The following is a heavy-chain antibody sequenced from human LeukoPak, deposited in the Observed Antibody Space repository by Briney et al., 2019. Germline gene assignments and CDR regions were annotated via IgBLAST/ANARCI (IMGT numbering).Heavy chain of an antibody. V-gene: IGHV3-23*01. CDR3: AKDRQWLVAIVDALDI. CDR1: GFTFSSYA. J-gene: IGHJ3*02. CDR2: ISGSGGST. Sequence: GGSLRPSCAASGFTFSSYAMSWVRQAPGEGLEWVSAISGSGGSTYYADSVKGRFTISRDNSKNTLYLQMNSLRAEDTAVYYCAKDRQWLVAIVDALDIWGQGTMVTVSS. D-gene: IGHD6-19*01.